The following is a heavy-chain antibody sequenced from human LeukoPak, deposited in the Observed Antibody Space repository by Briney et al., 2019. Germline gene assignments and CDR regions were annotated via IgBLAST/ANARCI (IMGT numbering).Heavy chain of an antibody. CDR2: IYYSGST. CDR3: ARNRSVTTTPGFDH. D-gene: IGHD4-17*01. CDR1: GGSISSSSYY. J-gene: IGHJ4*02. Sequence: SETLSLTCTVSGGSISSSSYYWGWIRQPPGKGLEWIGSIYYSGSTYYNPSLKSRVTISVDTSKNRFSLMLSSVTAADTAVYYCARNRSVTTTPGFDHWGQGTLVTVSS. V-gene: IGHV4-39*01.